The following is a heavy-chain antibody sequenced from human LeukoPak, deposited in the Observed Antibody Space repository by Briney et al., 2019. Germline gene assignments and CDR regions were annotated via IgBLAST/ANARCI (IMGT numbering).Heavy chain of an antibody. CDR3: VRDMDGYNSRFDY. V-gene: IGHV3-21*01. D-gene: IGHD5-24*01. Sequence: SGGSLRLSCAASGFTFSSYSMNWVRQAPGKGLEWVSSISSSSSYIYYADSVKGRFTISRDNAKNSLYLQMNSLRAEDTAVYYCVRDMDGYNSRFDYWGQGTLVTVSS. CDR2: ISSSSSYI. J-gene: IGHJ4*02. CDR1: GFTFSSYS.